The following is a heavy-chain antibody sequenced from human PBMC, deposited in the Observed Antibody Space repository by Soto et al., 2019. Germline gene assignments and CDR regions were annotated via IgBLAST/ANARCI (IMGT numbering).Heavy chain of an antibody. J-gene: IGHJ4*02. D-gene: IGHD6-6*01. CDR3: ERGVWQEGGLVLDY. V-gene: IGHV3-53*02. Sequence: EVQLVETGGGLIQPGGSLRLSCAASGFTVSSNYMSWVRQAPGQGLEWVSVIYSGGSTYYADSVKGRITISRDNSKNTLYHQINSLRAEDTAGYCCERGVWQEGGLVLDYWGQGTLVTVSS. CDR1: GFTVSSNY. CDR2: IYSGGST.